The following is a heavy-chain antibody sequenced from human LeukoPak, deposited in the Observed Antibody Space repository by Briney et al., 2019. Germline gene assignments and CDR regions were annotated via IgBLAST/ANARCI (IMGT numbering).Heavy chain of an antibody. V-gene: IGHV1-18*04. J-gene: IGHJ3*02. D-gene: IGHD1-26*01. CDR2: ISAYNGNT. Sequence: VASVKVSCKTSGYSFTSYNLHWVRQAPGQGLEWMGWISAYNGNTNYAQKLQGRVTITTDTSTSTAYMELRSLRSDDTAVYYCARGGTVGAPGDIWGQGTMVTVSS. CDR1: GYSFTSYN. CDR3: ARGGTVGAPGDI.